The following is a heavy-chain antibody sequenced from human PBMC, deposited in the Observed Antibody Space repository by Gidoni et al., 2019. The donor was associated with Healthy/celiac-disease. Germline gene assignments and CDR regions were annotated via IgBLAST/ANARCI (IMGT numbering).Heavy chain of an antibody. CDR3: ARDLIVGATDY. CDR1: GYTFTSYG. D-gene: IGHD1-26*01. Sequence: QVQLVQSGAEVKKPEDSVKVSSKAAGYTFTSYGISWVRQAPGQGLEWMGWIGAYNGNTNYAQKLQGRVTMTTDTSTSTAYMELRRLRSDDTAVYYCARDLIVGATDYWGQGTLVTVSS. J-gene: IGHJ4*02. CDR2: IGAYNGNT. V-gene: IGHV1-18*01.